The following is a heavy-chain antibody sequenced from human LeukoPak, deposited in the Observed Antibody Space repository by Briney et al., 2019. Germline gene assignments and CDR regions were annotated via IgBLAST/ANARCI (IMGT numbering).Heavy chain of an antibody. CDR3: ARALRSPGDSGLDY. CDR1: GFTFSSNY. CDR2: INIDGSDT. J-gene: IGHJ4*02. Sequence: GGSLRLSCAASGFTFSSNYMHWVRQAPGKGLGWVSRINIDGSDTTYADFVKGRFTISRDNAKNTLYLEMNSLRAEDTAVYYCARALRSPGDSGLDYWGQGALVTVSS. V-gene: IGHV3-74*03. D-gene: IGHD3-10*01.